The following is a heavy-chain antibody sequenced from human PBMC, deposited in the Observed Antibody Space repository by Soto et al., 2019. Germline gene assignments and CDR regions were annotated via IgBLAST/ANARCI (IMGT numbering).Heavy chain of an antibody. V-gene: IGHV3-21*01. CDR1: GCTFSSYS. CDR3: AREVWAAARSRGFYX. D-gene: IGHD6-13*01. J-gene: IGHJ5*02. CDR2: ISSSSSYI. Sequence: GSLRLSFAASGCTFSSYSMNWVRQAPGKGLEWVSSISSSSSYIYYAYSVKVRFTISIDNSKNSLYLQMNSLRAEDTAVYYCAREVWAAARSRGFYXRGQVTRVSVSX.